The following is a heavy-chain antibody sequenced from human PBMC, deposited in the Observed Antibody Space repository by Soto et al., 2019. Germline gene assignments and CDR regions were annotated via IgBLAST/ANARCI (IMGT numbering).Heavy chain of an antibody. CDR2: IEDDGTNK. Sequence: GGSLRLSCAASGFTFSSYAMHWVRQAPGKGLEWVAVIEDDGTNKYYADSVKGRFTISRDNSKNTLYLQINSLRAEDTDVYDWARVRDLKLLWFGELGYWGQGTLVTVSS. J-gene: IGHJ4*02. CDR1: GFTFSSYA. V-gene: IGHV3-30*04. CDR3: ARVRDLKLLWFGELGY. D-gene: IGHD3-10*01.